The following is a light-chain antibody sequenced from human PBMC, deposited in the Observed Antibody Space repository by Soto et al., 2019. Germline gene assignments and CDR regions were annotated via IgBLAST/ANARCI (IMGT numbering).Light chain of an antibody. CDR1: SSDVGIYNY. CDR3: ISYTTSSTRV. CDR2: GVT. V-gene: IGLV2-14*01. Sequence: QSVLTQPASVSGSPGQSIAISCTGSSSDVGIYNYVYWYQQHPGKVPKLIIYGVTNRPSGVSNRFSGSKSGNTASLTISGLQAEDEADYYCISYTTSSTRVCGTGTKVTVL. J-gene: IGLJ1*01.